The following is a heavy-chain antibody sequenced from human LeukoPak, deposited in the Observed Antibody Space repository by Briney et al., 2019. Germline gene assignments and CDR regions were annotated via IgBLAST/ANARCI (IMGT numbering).Heavy chain of an antibody. CDR3: ARDRGDTAMAHPFDY. V-gene: IGHV4-59*01. Sequence: SETLSLTCTVSGGSISSYYWSWIRQPPGKGLEWIGFISFSGSTNYNPSLKSRVTISIDTSKNQFSLKLSSVTAADTTVYYCARDRGDTAMAHPFDYWGQGTLVTVSS. CDR1: GGSISSYY. J-gene: IGHJ4*02. CDR2: ISFSGST. D-gene: IGHD5-18*01.